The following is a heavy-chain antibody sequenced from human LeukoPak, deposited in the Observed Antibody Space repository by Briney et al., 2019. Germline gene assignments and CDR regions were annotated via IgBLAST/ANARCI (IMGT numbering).Heavy chain of an antibody. D-gene: IGHD3-3*01. CDR1: GYTFTSYD. CDR3: ARVRQGAARYDFWSGYYGPFDY. CDR2: MNPNSGNT. J-gene: IGHJ4*02. Sequence: ASVKVSFKASGYTFTSYDINWVRQATGQGLEWMGWMNPNSGNTGYAQKFRGRVTMTRNTSISAAYVGRSSLRSEDTAVYYCARVRQGAARYDFWSGYYGPFDYWGQGTLVTVSS. V-gene: IGHV1-8*01.